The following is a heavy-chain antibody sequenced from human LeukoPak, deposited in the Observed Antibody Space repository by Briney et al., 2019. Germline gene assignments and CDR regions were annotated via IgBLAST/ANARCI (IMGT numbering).Heavy chain of an antibody. CDR1: GYTFASYG. CDR2: ISAYNGNT. V-gene: IGHV1-18*01. D-gene: IGHD2-15*01. Sequence: ASVKVSCKASGYTFASYGISWVRQAPGQGLEWMGWISAYNGNTNYAQKLLGGVTMTTDTSTSTAYMELRSLRSDDTAVYYCARDCRGGSCYFYYWGQGTLVTVSS. J-gene: IGHJ4*02. CDR3: ARDCRGGSCYFYY.